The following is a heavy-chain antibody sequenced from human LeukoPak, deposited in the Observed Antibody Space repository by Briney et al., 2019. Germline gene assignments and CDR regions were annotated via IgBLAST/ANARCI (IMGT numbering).Heavy chain of an antibody. CDR2: ISYDGSNK. V-gene: IGHV3-30*03. J-gene: IGHJ1*01. Sequence: GGSLRLSCAASGFTFSSYGMHWVRQAPGKGLEWVAVISYDGSNKYYAVSVKGRFTISRDNSKNTLYLQMNSLRAEDTAVYYCARAHDYGGSRNWGQGTLVTVS. CDR3: ARAHDYGGSRN. D-gene: IGHD4-23*01. CDR1: GFTFSSYG.